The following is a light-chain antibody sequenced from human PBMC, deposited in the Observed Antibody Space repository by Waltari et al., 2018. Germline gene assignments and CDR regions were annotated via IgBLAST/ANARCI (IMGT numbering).Light chain of an antibody. CDR1: NIGSKS. Sequence: SYVLTQPPSVSVAPGNTARITCGGNNIGSKSVHWFQQKPGQAPVLVVYDASDRPSGIAERFSGSNAGNTATLTISRVEAGDEADYYCQVWDSSSDHVVFGGGTKLTVL. V-gene: IGLV3-21*03. CDR2: DAS. CDR3: QVWDSSSDHVV. J-gene: IGLJ2*01.